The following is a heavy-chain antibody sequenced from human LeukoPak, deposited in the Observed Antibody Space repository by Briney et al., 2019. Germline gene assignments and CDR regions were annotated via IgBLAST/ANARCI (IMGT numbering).Heavy chain of an antibody. D-gene: IGHD3-10*01. CDR3: ARVYPDYYGSGSPWYFDY. CDR2: ISSSGGST. V-gene: IGHV3-23*01. J-gene: IGHJ4*02. CDR1: GFTFSNNA. Sequence: GGSLRLSRGASGFTFSNNAMSWGRQAPGKGLEWVSTISSSGGSTYYADSVKGRFTISRDNSKNTLYLQMNSLRAEDTAVYYCARVYPDYYGSGSPWYFDYWGQGTLVTVSS.